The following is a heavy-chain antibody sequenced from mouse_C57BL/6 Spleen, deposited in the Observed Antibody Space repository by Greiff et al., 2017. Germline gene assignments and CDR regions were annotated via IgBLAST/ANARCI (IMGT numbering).Heavy chain of an antibody. CDR3: ARETTVVPSFDY. CDR1: GYAFSSYW. CDR2: IYPGDGDT. Sequence: VQLQQSGAELVKPGASVKISCKASGYAFSSYWMNWVKQRPGKGLEWIGQIYPGDGDTNYNGKFKGKATLTADKSSSTAHMQLSSLTSEDSAVYFCARETTVVPSFDYWGQGTTLTVSS. D-gene: IGHD1-1*01. V-gene: IGHV1-80*01. J-gene: IGHJ2*01.